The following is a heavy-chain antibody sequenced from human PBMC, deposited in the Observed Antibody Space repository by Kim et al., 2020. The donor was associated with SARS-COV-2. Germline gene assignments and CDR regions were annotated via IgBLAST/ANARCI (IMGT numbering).Heavy chain of an antibody. V-gene: IGHV4-34*01. J-gene: IGHJ3*02. D-gene: IGHD2-21*02. Sequence: SETLSLTCAVYGGSFSGYYWSWIRQPPGKGLEWIGEINHSGSTNYNPSLKSRVTISVDTSKNQFSLKLSSVTAADTAVYYCARYTVVTPGDAFDIWGQGTMVTVSS. CDR1: GGSFSGYY. CDR2: INHSGST. CDR3: ARYTVVTPGDAFDI.